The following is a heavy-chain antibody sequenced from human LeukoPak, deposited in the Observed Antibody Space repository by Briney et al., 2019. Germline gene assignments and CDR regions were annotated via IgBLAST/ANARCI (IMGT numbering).Heavy chain of an antibody. D-gene: IGHD6-19*01. CDR2: TYYRSKWRY. V-gene: IGHV6-1*01. Sequence: SQTLSLTCAISGDSVSSNSAAWNWIRQSPSRGLEWLGRTYYRSKWRYDYTESVKSRITINPDTSKNQFSLQLNSVTPEDTAVYYCARERPAHNSVWTGSFDFWGQGTLVTVSS. CDR1: GDSVSSNSAA. CDR3: ARERPAHNSVWTGSFDF. J-gene: IGHJ4*02.